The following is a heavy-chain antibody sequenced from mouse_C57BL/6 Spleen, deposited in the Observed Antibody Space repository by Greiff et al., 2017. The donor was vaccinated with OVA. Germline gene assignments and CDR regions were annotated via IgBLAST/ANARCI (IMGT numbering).Heavy chain of an antibody. V-gene: IGHV5-17*01. CDR3: ARLTGSWFAY. J-gene: IGHJ3*01. D-gene: IGHD4-1*01. CDR2: ISSGSSTI. CDR1: GFTFRDYG. Sequence: EVQRVESGGGLVKPGGSLKLSCAASGFTFRDYGMHWVRQAPEKGLEWVAYISSGSSTIYYADTVKGRFTISRDNAKNTLFLQMTSLRSEDTAMYYCARLTGSWFAYWGQGTLVTVSA.